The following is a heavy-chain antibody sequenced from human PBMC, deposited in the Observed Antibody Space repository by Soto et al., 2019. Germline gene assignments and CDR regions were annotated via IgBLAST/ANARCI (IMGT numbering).Heavy chain of an antibody. CDR2: IKPSGGTT. CDR1: GYTFTTYY. D-gene: IGHD1-1*01. Sequence: AASVKVSCKASGYTFTTYYMHWLRQAPGQGPEWMGVIKPSGGTTTYAQNFQGRVTMTRDTSTSTVYMELSSLRSEDTAVYYCAREDNVYYGMDVWGQGTTVPVSS. J-gene: IGHJ6*02. V-gene: IGHV1-46*01. CDR3: AREDNVYYGMDV.